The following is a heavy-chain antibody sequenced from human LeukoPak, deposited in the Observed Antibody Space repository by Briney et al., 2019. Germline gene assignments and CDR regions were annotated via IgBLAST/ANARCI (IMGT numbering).Heavy chain of an antibody. V-gene: IGHV3-15*01. D-gene: IGHD1-26*01. J-gene: IGHJ4*02. CDR3: TKYSGSYRFDY. CDR2: IKSKTDGGTA. CDR1: GSGFTFSNAW. Sequence: GGSLRLSCAASGSGFTFSNAWMSWVRQAPGKGLKWVGRIKSKTDGGTADYAAPVKGRFTISRDDSKNTLYLQMNSLKIEDTAVYYCTKYSGSYRFDYWGQGTLVTVSS.